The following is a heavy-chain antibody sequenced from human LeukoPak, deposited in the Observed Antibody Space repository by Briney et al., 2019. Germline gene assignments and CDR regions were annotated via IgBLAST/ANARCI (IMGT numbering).Heavy chain of an antibody. D-gene: IGHD3-22*01. CDR3: ARGTNYYDSSAYYEGDAFDI. CDR1: GYTFTSYG. CDR2: INPNSGGT. V-gene: IGHV1-2*02. J-gene: IGHJ3*02. Sequence: ASVKVSCKASGYTFTSYGISWVRQAPGQGLEWMGWINPNSGGTNYAQKFKGRVTMTRDTSINTAYMELSRLRSDDTAVFYCARGTNYYDSSAYYEGDAFDIWGQGTMVTVSS.